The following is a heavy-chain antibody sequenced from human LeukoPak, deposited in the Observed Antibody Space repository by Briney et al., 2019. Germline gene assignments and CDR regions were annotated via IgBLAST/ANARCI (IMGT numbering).Heavy chain of an antibody. CDR3: ARGKAGYCSSTSCQHYYYGMDV. V-gene: IGHV1-18*01. Sequence: ASVKVSCTASGYTFTSYGISWVRQAPGQGLEWMGWISAYNGNTNYAQKLQGRVTMTTDTSTSTAYMELRSLRSDDTAVYYCARGKAGYCSSTSCQHYYYGMDVWGQGTTVTVSS. CDR1: GYTFTSYG. CDR2: ISAYNGNT. J-gene: IGHJ6*02. D-gene: IGHD2-2*01.